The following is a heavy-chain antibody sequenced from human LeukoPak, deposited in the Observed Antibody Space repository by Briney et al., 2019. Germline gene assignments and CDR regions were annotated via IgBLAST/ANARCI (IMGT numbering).Heavy chain of an antibody. Sequence: VSVKVSCKASGYTFTSYGISWVRQAPGQGLGWMGWTSGYNDNTKYEQKLQGRVTLTTDTATSTAYMELRSLGSDDTAMYYCTRDTYCSGGTCYSGAIDIWGQGTMVTVSS. V-gene: IGHV1-18*01. J-gene: IGHJ3*02. CDR1: GYTFTSYG. D-gene: IGHD2-15*01. CDR3: TRDTYCSGGTCYSGAIDI. CDR2: TSGYNDNT.